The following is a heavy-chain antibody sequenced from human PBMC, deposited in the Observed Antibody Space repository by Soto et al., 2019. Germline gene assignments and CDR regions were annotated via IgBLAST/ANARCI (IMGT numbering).Heavy chain of an antibody. Sequence: EVQLVESGGGLVQPGGSLRLSCAASGFTFSLYSMSWVRQAPGKGLEWVSYISRSSTGIHYADSVEGRFTISRDDATNPMHLQMNSLRDGDTAVYYCARAVTWGLDVWGQGTTVSISS. D-gene: IGHD3-10*01. CDR3: ARAVTWGLDV. CDR1: GFTFSLYS. J-gene: IGHJ6*02. CDR2: ISRSSTGI. V-gene: IGHV3-48*02.